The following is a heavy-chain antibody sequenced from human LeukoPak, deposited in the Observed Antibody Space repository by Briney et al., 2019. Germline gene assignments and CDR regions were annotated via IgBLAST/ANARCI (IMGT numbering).Heavy chain of an antibody. CDR3: ARDGWFADYNWFDP. J-gene: IGHJ5*02. Sequence: KPGESLRLSCAASGFTFSSYSMNWVRQAPGKGLEWVSYISSASNTIYYADSVKGRFTISRDNAKDSLYLQMNSLRAEDTAMYYCARDGWFADYNWFDPWGQGTLVTVSS. CDR2: ISSASNTI. V-gene: IGHV3-48*01. CDR1: GFTFSSYS. D-gene: IGHD3-10*01.